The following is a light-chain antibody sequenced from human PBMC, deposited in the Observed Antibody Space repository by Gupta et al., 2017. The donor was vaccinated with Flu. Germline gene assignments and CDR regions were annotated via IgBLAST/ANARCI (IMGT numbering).Light chain of an antibody. Sequence: DIQMTQSPSSLSASVVARFTITCRTTQSISTYLHWYQQKPGKVPKVLIYSVSTLQSGVPSRFSGSGSGTEFTLTISRLQPEDFAAYYCQQSDSKPQTFGQGTKVDI. J-gene: IGKJ1*01. V-gene: IGKV1-39*01. CDR1: QSISTY. CDR3: QQSDSKPQT. CDR2: SVS.